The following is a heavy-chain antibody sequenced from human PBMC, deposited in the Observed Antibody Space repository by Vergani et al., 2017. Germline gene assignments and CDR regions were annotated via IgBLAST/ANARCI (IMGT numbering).Heavy chain of an antibody. V-gene: IGHV4-30-4*08. CDR1: GGSISSGDYY. CDR2: IYYSGST. CDR3: ARDQSDYYDSSGYFRGWYFDL. Sequence: QVQLQESGPGLVKPSQTLSLTCTVSGGSISSGDYYWSWIRQPPGKGLEWIGYIYYSGSTYYNPSLKSRVTISVDTSKNQFSLKLSSVTAADTAVYYCARDQSDYYDSSGYFRGWYFDLWGRGTLVTVSS. J-gene: IGHJ2*01. D-gene: IGHD3-22*01.